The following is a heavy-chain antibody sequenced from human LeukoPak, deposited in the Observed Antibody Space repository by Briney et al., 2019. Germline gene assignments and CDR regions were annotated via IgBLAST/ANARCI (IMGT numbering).Heavy chain of an antibody. CDR2: ISTSSRYI. Sequence: GGSLRLSCAASGFTLSTFDMNWVRQAPGKGLEWVSSISTSSRYIYYRDSVKGRFTISRDNSKNTLYLQMNSLRAEDTAVYYCAKDESYCSSTSCYGNHFDYWGQGTLVTVSS. V-gene: IGHV3-21*01. CDR1: GFTLSTFD. D-gene: IGHD2-2*01. J-gene: IGHJ4*02. CDR3: AKDESYCSSTSCYGNHFDY.